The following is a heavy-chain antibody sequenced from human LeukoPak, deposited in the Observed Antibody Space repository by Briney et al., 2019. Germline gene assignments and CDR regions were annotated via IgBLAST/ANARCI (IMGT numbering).Heavy chain of an antibody. CDR3: ARGSNYVSDYYFDV. CDR1: GVSLRGYY. J-gene: IGHJ6*03. D-gene: IGHD4-11*01. V-gene: IGHV4-34*01. CDR2: VNHEGDS. Sequence: SETLSLTCAVYGVSLRGYYWSWIRPSPEKGLEWIGEVNHEGDSIYSPSLKSRLTLSVDMSKNQFSLNLRSVTAADTAVYFCARGSNYVSDYYFDVWGKGTTVIVSS.